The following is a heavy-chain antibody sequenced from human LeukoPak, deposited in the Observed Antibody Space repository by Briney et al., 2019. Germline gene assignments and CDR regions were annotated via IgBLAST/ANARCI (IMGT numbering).Heavy chain of an antibody. CDR3: AETSGSYFIFHN. D-gene: IGHD3-10*01. V-gene: IGHV3-66*01. J-gene: IGHJ4*02. CDR2: IYSGGTT. CDR1: GFTVSSNY. Sequence: GGSLRLSCAASGFTVSSNYMSWVRQAPGKGLEWVSVIYSGGTTYYADSVKGRFTISRDKSKNTLYLQMNSLRAEDTAVYYCAETSGSYFIFHNWGQGTLVTVSS.